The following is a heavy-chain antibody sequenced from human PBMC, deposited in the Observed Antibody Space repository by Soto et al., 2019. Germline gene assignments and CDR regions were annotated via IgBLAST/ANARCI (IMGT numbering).Heavy chain of an antibody. Sequence: GGSLRLSCAASGFTFRSYGMHWVRQAPGKGLEWVAVISYDGSEKYYADSVKGRFTVSRDNSKDILYLEMNSLGAEDTAVYYCSTRRRSGYSGLWGQGIRVTVSS. D-gene: IGHD5-12*01. V-gene: IGHV3-30*03. CDR1: GFTFRSYG. CDR3: STRRRSGYSGL. CDR2: ISYDGSEK. J-gene: IGHJ4*02.